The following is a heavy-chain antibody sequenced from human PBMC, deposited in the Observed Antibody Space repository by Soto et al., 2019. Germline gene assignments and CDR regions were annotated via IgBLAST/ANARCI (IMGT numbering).Heavy chain of an antibody. J-gene: IGHJ6*02. Sequence: ASVKVSCKTSGYTFTNYGVSWVRQAPGQGLEWMGWISGYNGNTNYAQKVQGRVTMTIDTSTSTAYMFLRSLRSDDTAVYYCARDPRFARSAPRAHAMDVWGQGTTVTVSS. CDR1: GYTFTNYG. D-gene: IGHD3-16*01. V-gene: IGHV1-18*01. CDR2: ISGYNGNT. CDR3: ARDPRFARSAPRAHAMDV.